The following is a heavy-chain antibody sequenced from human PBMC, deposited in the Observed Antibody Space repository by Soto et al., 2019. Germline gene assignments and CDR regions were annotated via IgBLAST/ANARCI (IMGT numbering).Heavy chain of an antibody. CDR2: IWYDGSNK. Sequence: PGGSLRLSCAASGFTFSSYGMHLVRQSPGKGLEWVAVIWYDGSNKYNADSVKGRFTISRDNSKNTLHLRMNSLRAEDTAVYYCARTLYDSSGYHHFQHWGQGTLVTVSS. CDR1: GFTFSSYG. CDR3: ARTLYDSSGYHHFQH. J-gene: IGHJ1*01. V-gene: IGHV3-33*01. D-gene: IGHD3-22*01.